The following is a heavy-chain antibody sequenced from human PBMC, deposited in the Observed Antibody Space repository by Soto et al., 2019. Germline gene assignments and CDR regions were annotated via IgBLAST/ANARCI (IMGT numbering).Heavy chain of an antibody. Sequence: GGSLRLSCAASGFTFSSYSMNWVRQAPGKGLEWVSSISSSSSYIYYADSVKGRFTISRDNAKNSLYLQMNSLRAEDTAVYYCARVGVDCSGGSCYSAIYFDYWGRGTLVTVSS. J-gene: IGHJ4*02. CDR2: ISSSSSYI. V-gene: IGHV3-21*01. CDR1: GFTFSSYS. D-gene: IGHD2-15*01. CDR3: ARVGVDCSGGSCYSAIYFDY.